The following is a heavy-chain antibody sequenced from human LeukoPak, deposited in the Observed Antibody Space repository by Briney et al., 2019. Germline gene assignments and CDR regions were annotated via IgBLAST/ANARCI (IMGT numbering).Heavy chain of an antibody. Sequence: VRSLRLSCAASGFTFSRSWMSWVRQAPGKGLVWVASIKQDGSEEYYVDSLKGRFTISRDNAKNSLYLQMNSLRAEDTAVYYCARSYYWGQGTLVTVSS. J-gene: IGHJ4*02. V-gene: IGHV3-7*01. CDR1: GFTFSRSW. CDR2: IKQDGSEE. CDR3: ARSYY.